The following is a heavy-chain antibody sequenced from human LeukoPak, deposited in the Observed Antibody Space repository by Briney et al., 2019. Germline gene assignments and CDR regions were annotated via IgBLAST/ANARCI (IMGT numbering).Heavy chain of an antibody. CDR1: GFTFSSYA. D-gene: IGHD3-16*02. CDR2: ISGSGGST. Sequence: EGSLRLSCAASGFTFSSYAMSWVRQAPGKGLEWVSAISGSGGSTYYADSVKGRFTISRDNSKNTLYLQMNSLRAEDTAVYYCAREGSMITFGGVIVKSAFDIWGQGTMVTVSS. J-gene: IGHJ3*02. V-gene: IGHV3-23*01. CDR3: AREGSMITFGGVIVKSAFDI.